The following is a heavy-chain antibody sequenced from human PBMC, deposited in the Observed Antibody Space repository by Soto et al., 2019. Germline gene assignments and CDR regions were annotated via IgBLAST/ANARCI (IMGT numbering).Heavy chain of an antibody. J-gene: IGHJ6*03. CDR2: ISAYNGNT. Sequence: ASVKVSCKASGYTFTSYGISWVRQAPGQGLEWMGWISAYNGNTNYAQKLQGRVTMTTDTSTSTAYMELRRLRSDDTAVYDCARLRGSSSWCEFYSYYMDVWGKGTTVTVSS. CDR3: ARLRGSSSWCEFYSYYMDV. V-gene: IGHV1-18*01. D-gene: IGHD6-13*01. CDR1: GYTFTSYG.